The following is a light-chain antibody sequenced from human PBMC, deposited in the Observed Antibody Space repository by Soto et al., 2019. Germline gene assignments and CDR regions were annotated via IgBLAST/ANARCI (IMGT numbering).Light chain of an antibody. CDR3: CSYAGSYTYV. V-gene: IGLV2-11*01. CDR2: NVI. J-gene: IGLJ1*01. CDR1: SSDVGGYNF. Sequence: QSALTQPRSVSGSPGQSVTISCTGTSSDVGGYNFVSWYQHHPGKAPKRMIYNVIQRPSGVPDRFSASKSGNTASLTISGRQAEDEADYYCCSYAGSYTYVFGTGTKLTVL.